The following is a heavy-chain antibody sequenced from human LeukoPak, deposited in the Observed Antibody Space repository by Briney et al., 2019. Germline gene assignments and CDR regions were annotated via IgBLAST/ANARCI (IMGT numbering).Heavy chain of an antibody. V-gene: IGHV4-59*01. CDR3: ARGRTFDN. Sequence: PGGSLRLSCSASGFTFSTYAMHWIRQPPGKGLEWIGNIYDRGSTKYNPSLKSRVTISVDTSKNQFSLRLSSVTAADTAVYYCARGRTFDNWGQGTLATVSS. CDR1: GFTFSTYA. CDR2: IYDRGST. J-gene: IGHJ4*02.